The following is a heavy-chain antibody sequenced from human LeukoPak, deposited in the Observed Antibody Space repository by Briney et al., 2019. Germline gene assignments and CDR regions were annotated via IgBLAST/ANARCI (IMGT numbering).Heavy chain of an antibody. D-gene: IGHD3-10*02. V-gene: IGHV1-69*04. J-gene: IGHJ3*02. CDR2: ITPIFNKA. CDR3: AREYPQGVVRGMSSAFDI. CDR1: GDTLTTHP. Sequence: ASVRVSCKASGDTLTTHPISWVRQAPGQGPEWTGRITPIFNKADYTPNFQGRVSFTVDRSTSTAYMEVHSPRSEDTAMYYCAREYPQGVVRGMSSAFDIWGQGTMVTVTS.